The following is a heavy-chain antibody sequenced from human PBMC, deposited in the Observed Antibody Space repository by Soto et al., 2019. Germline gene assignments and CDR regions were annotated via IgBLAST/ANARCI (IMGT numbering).Heavy chain of an antibody. CDR1: GGSFSGYY. V-gene: IGHV4-34*01. Sequence: QVQLQQWGAGLLKPSETLSLTCAVYGGSFSGYYWSWIRQPPGKGLEWIGEINHSGSTNYNPSLKSRVTISVDTSKNQFSRKLSSVTAADTAVYYCARGSTVGAFDIWGQGTMVTVSS. D-gene: IGHD1-1*01. CDR3: ARGSTVGAFDI. J-gene: IGHJ3*02. CDR2: INHSGST.